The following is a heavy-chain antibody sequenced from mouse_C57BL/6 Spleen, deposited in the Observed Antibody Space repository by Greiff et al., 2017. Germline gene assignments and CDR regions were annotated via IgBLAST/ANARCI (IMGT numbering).Heavy chain of an antibody. V-gene: IGHV1-53*01. CDR1: GYTFTSYW. Sequence: QVQLQQPGTELVKPGASVKLSCKASGYTFTSYWMHWVKQRPGKGLEWIGNINPSNGGTKYNEKFKSKATLTVDKSSSTAYMQLSSLTSEDSAVYYCARGHYYGTPWFAYWCQGTLVTVSA. J-gene: IGHJ3*01. CDR2: INPSNGGT. D-gene: IGHD1-1*01. CDR3: ARGHYYGTPWFAY.